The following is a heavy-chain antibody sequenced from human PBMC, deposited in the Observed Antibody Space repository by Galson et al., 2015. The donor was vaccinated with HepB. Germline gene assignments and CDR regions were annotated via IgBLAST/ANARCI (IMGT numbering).Heavy chain of an antibody. CDR1: GSTFNNYW. CDR2: IKTDGSTT. Sequence: SLRLPWEPSGSTFNNYWMHWVRQVPGKGLVWVPRIKTDGSTTNYADFVKGRFTISRDNVKNTLYLQMDSLRVEDTAVYYCTRERFDPWGQGTLVTVSP. J-gene: IGHJ5*02. V-gene: IGHV3-74*01. CDR3: TRERFDP.